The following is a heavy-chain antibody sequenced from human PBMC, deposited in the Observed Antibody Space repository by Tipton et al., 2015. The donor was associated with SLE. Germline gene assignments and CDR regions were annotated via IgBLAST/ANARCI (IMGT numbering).Heavy chain of an antibody. D-gene: IGHD6-13*01. V-gene: IGHV4-61*02. Sequence: TLSLTCTVSGGSISSGSYYWSWIRQPAGKGLEWIGRIYTSGSTNYNPPLKSRVTISVDTSKNQFSLKLSSVTAADTAVYYCASGKQQLVNDAFDIWGQGTMVTVSS. CDR1: GGSISSGSYY. CDR2: IYTSGST. J-gene: IGHJ3*02. CDR3: ASGKQQLVNDAFDI.